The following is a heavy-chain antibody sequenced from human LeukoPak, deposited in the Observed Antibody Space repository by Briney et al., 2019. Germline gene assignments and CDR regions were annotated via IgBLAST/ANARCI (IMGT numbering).Heavy chain of an antibody. D-gene: IGHD2-2*01. J-gene: IGHJ4*02. CDR2: ISWNSGSI. V-gene: IGHV3-9*03. CDR1: GFTFDDYA. Sequence: PGRSLRLSCAASGFTFDDYAMHWVRQAPGKGLEWVSGISWNSGSIGYADSVKGRFTISRDNAKNSLYLQMNSLRAEDMALYYCAKAGYCSSTSCYFHYWGQGTLVTVSS. CDR3: AKAGYCSSTSCYFHY.